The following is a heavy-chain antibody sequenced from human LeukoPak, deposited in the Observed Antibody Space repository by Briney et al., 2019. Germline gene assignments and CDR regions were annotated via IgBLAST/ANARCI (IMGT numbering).Heavy chain of an antibody. CDR3: ATRRRARYYFDY. V-gene: IGHV4-39*01. D-gene: IGHD4-17*01. J-gene: IGHJ4*02. Sequence: SETLSLTCTVSGGSISSSSYYWGWNRQPPGKGLEWIGSIYYSGSTYYNPSLKSRVTISVDTSKNQFSLKLSSVTAADTAVYYCATRRRARYYFDYWGQGTLVTVSS. CDR2: IYYSGST. CDR1: GGSISSSSYY.